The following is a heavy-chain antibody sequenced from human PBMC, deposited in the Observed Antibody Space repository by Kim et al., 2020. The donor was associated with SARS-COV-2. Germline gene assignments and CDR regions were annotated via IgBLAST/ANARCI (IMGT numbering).Heavy chain of an antibody. Sequence: ADSVKGRFTISRDNSKNTLYLQMNSLRAEDTAVYYCARVHTNDYGDYLDDWGQGTLVTVSS. CDR3: ARVHTNDYGDYLDD. J-gene: IGHJ4*02. V-gene: IGHV3-33*01. D-gene: IGHD4-17*01.